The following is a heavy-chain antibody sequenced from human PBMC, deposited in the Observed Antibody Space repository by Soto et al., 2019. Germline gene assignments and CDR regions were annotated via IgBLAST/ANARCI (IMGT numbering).Heavy chain of an antibody. CDR3: APSRVYCSSTSCYPLYYYYGMDV. Sequence: PSETLSLTCTVSGGSISSSSCYWGWIRQPPGKGLEWIGSIYYSGSTYYNPSLKSRVTISVDTSKNQFSLKLSSVTAADTAVYYCAPSRVYCSSTSCYPLYYYYGMDVWGQGTTVTV. V-gene: IGHV4-39*01. CDR1: GGSISSSSCY. CDR2: IYYSGST. D-gene: IGHD2-2*01. J-gene: IGHJ6*02.